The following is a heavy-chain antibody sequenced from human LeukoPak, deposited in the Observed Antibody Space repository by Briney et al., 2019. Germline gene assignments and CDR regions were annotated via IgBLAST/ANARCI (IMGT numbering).Heavy chain of an antibody. CDR1: GFTFSSYS. CDR2: ISSSSSTI. CDR3: ARLYCSSSSCYGEIDY. V-gene: IGHV3-48*01. D-gene: IGHD2-2*01. J-gene: IGHJ4*02. Sequence: PGGSPRLSCAASGFTFSSYSMNWVRQAPGKGLEWVSYISSSSSTIYYADSVKGRFTISRDNAKNSLYLQMNSPRAEDTAVYYCARLYCSSSSCYGEIDYWGQGTLVTVSS.